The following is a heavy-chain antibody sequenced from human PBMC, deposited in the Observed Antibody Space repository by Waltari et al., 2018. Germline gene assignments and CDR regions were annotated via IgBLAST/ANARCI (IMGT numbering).Heavy chain of an antibody. CDR1: GYTLSELS. Sequence: QVQLVQSGAEVKKPGASVKVSCKVSGYTLSELSMHWMRQAPGKVLQWMGVFDPEDGETIHAQKFQGRVTMTEDTSTDTAYMELSSLRSEDTAVYYCAKIYSRFLEWLLYDYWGQGTLVTVSS. J-gene: IGHJ4*02. V-gene: IGHV1-24*01. D-gene: IGHD3-3*01. CDR3: AKIYSRFLEWLLYDY. CDR2: FDPEDGET.